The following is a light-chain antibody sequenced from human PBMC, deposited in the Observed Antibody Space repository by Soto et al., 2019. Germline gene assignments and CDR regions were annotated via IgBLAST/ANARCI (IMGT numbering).Light chain of an antibody. CDR1: QSVNSRY. V-gene: IGKV3-20*01. CDR3: QQYDTTPRT. CDR2: AAS. Sequence: DIVLTQSPDTLSLSPGERATLSCRASQSVNSRYFAWYQQKPGQPPRLLIYAASSRAAGIPDRFIGSGSGTDFTLTVSRLEPEDFAVYYCQQYDTTPRTFGQGTKVEI. J-gene: IGKJ1*01.